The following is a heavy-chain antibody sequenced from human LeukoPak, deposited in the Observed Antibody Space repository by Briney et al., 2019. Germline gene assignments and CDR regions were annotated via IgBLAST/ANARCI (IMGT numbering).Heavy chain of an antibody. V-gene: IGHV4-59*01. D-gene: IGHD1-1*01. CDR2: MHYSGDT. CDR3: ARDLELERNRWNYFES. Sequence: PSETLSLTCTVSGGSISSFFWSWIRQPPGKGLEWIGSMHYSGDTKYNPSLKSRVSLSIDTSNQQFSLRLSSVTAAATAVYYCARDLELERNRWNYFESWGQGTLVTVSS. CDR1: GGSISSFF. J-gene: IGHJ4*02.